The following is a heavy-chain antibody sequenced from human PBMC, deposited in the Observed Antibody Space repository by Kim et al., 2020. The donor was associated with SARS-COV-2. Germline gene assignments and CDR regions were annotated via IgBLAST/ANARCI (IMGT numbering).Heavy chain of an antibody. J-gene: IGHJ3*02. D-gene: IGHD1-26*01. CDR3: ARTGYSGSYYNAFDI. Sequence: DSVEGRFTISTDDSKNTLYLKMNSLRAEDTAVYYCARTGYSGSYYNAFDIWGQGTMVTVSS. V-gene: IGHV3-30*01.